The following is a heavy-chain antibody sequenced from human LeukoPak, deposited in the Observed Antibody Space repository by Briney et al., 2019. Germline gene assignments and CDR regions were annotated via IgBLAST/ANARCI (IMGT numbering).Heavy chain of an antibody. CDR3: AKRKGAAGIYYFDY. D-gene: IGHD6-13*01. CDR2: ISGSGGST. CDR1: GFTFSSYA. Sequence: GGTLRLSCAASGFTFSSYAMSWVRQAPGKGLEWVSAISGSGGSTYYADSVKGRFTISRDNSKNTLYLQMNSLRAEDTAVYYCAKRKGAAGIYYFDYWGQGTLVTVSS. V-gene: IGHV3-23*01. J-gene: IGHJ4*02.